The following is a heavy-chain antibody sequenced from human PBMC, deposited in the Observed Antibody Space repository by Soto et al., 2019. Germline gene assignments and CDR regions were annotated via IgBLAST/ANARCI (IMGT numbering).Heavy chain of an antibody. CDR2: IYHSGST. CDR3: ASRSYDGRDV. J-gene: IGHJ6*04. V-gene: IGHV4-4*02. CDR1: GGSISSTNW. Sequence: QVQLQESGPGLVKPSGTLSLSCGVSGGSISSTNWWSWVRRPPGKGLEWIGEIYHSGSTNYNPSLKSRVTISVDKSKTQSSLNLRSGPAADTAVYSCASRSYDGRDVWGKGTTVTVSS.